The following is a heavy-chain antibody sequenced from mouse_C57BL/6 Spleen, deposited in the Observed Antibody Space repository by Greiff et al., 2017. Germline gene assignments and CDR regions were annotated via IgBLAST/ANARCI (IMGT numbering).Heavy chain of an antibody. Sequence: QVQLQQSGPELVKPGASVKISCKASGYAFSSSWMNWVKQRPGKGLEWIGRIYPGDGDTTYNGKFKGKATLTADKSSSTAYMQLSSLTSEDSAVYFCAREDYYGSSYAVDYWGQGTTLTVSS. CDR1: GYAFSSSW. J-gene: IGHJ2*01. CDR3: AREDYYGSSYAVDY. V-gene: IGHV1-82*01. CDR2: IYPGDGDT. D-gene: IGHD1-1*01.